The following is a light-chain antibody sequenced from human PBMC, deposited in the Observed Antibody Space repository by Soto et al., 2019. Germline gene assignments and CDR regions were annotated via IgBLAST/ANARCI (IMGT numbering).Light chain of an antibody. CDR1: QSLAFRDGNIY. V-gene: IGKV2-24*01. CDR2: KTS. CDR3: GEAAPLPHA. J-gene: IGKJ1*01. Sequence: DIVLTQTPLSLVVTLGQPASISCKSSQSLAFRDGNIYLNWLQQRPGQPPRLLIYKTSNRFYGGPDRYSGSGAGTDGTLKSSKGEAEEVGADYGGEAAPLPHACGQGTKVEIK.